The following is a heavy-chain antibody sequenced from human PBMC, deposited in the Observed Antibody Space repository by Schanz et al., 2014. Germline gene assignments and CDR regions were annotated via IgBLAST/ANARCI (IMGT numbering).Heavy chain of an antibody. Sequence: EVQLVESGGGLVQPGGSLRLSCGGSGFTFSKYWMSWVRQAPGKGLEWVANIKQDGSEKYYEDAVKGRFTISRDTAKNSMYLHMKSLRGEDTAVYYCARDNYYGSGSCAYWGQGTLVTVSS. CDR1: GFTFSKYW. J-gene: IGHJ4*02. CDR2: IKQDGSEK. D-gene: IGHD3-10*01. V-gene: IGHV3-7*04. CDR3: ARDNYYGSGSCAY.